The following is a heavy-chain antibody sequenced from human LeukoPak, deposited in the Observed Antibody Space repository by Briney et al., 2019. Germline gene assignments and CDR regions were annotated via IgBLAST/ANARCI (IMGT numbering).Heavy chain of an antibody. D-gene: IGHD3-22*01. V-gene: IGHV4-4*07. CDR3: ARASYSYDISGWVPFDY. CDR1: GGSLSPYY. CDR2: IYTSGST. J-gene: IGHJ4*02. Sequence: PSETLSLTCTVSGGSLSPYYWSWIRQPAGKGLEWIGRIYTSGSTTYNPSLKSRVTISGDTSENQFSLRLSSVTAADTAVYYCARASYSYDISGWVPFDYWGQGTLVTVSS.